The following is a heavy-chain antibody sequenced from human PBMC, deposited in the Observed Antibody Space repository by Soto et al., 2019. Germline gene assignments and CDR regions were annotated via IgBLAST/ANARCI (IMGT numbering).Heavy chain of an antibody. D-gene: IGHD3-10*01. V-gene: IGHV4-4*02. CDR2: IYHTGST. CDR3: ARESPGT. CDR1: GGSISNSNW. Sequence: QVQLQESGPGLVKPSETLSLTCVVSGGSISNSNWWSWVRQPPGKGLEWIGEIYHTGSTNYNSSLKSRVTLSVDKSKNPFSLKLTSVTAADTAVYYCARESPGTWGQGTLVTVSS. J-gene: IGHJ4*02.